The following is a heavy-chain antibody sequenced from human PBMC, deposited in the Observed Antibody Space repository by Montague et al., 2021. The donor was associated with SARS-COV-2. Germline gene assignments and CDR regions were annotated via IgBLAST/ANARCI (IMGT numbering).Heavy chain of an antibody. CDR2: IDHTGDT. Sequence: SETLSLTCAVSGGSFHIFSWDWIRQSPGKGLEWIGEIDHTGDTKYNPSLKSRVTISVDKSKNQFSLNVTSMTAADTAMYYCARGTRVVGITPGFRWWGQGTQVAVSS. D-gene: IGHD3-22*01. J-gene: IGHJ4*02. CDR1: GGSFHIFS. CDR3: ARGTRVVGITPGFRW. V-gene: IGHV4-34*01.